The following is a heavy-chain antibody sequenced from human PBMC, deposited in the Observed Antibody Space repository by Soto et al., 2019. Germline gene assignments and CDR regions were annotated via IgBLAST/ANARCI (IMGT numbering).Heavy chain of an antibody. V-gene: IGHV1-2*02. CDR1: VYTFTAYY. Sequence: QVQLVQSGAEVKEPGESVRVSCEASVYTFTAYYIHWVRQAPGQGLEWMGWINTKFGDTTYAQDFQGRVSMTRDMSISAVYMELSRLTAGDTAMYYCARNMDYYYGPGSGNGHGFWGQGTTVTVFS. CDR2: INTKFGDT. D-gene: IGHD3-10*01. J-gene: IGHJ6*02. CDR3: ARNMDYYYGPGSGNGHGF.